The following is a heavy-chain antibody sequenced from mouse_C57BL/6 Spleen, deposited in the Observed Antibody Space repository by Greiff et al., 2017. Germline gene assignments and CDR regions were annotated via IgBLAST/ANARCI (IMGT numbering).Heavy chain of an antibody. CDR2: SRNKANNHAT. J-gene: IGHJ2*01. CDR3: TRWLLPYFDD. CDR1: GFTFSDAW. Sequence: EVKLEESGGGLVQPGGSMKLSCAASGFTFSDAWMDWVRQSPEKGLEWGAESRNKANNHATYDAESGKGRFTISRDDSKISVYLQMNSLRAEDTGIYYCTRWLLPYFDDWGQGTTLTVSS. D-gene: IGHD2-3*01. V-gene: IGHV6-6*01.